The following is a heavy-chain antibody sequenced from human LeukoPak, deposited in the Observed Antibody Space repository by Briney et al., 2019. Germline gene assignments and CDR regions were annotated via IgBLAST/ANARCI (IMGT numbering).Heavy chain of an antibody. D-gene: IGHD3-16*01. CDR2: ISGSGGSA. J-gene: IGHJ4*02. Sequence: GGSLRLSCAASGFTFSDFAMIWVRQAPGKGLEWVSVISGSGGSAYYADSVKGRFTISRDNSKNTLDLQINSLRAEDTAVYSCAKVLRQWTHALLFDSWGQGTLVTVSS. CDR1: GFTFSDFA. CDR3: AKVLRQWTHALLFDS. V-gene: IGHV3-23*01.